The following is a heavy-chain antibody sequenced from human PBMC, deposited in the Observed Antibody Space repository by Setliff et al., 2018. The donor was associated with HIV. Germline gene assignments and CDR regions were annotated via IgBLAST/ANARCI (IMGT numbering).Heavy chain of an antibody. V-gene: IGHV4-61*09. J-gene: IGHJ3*01. CDR3: ARAPPGIQNDAFDV. CDR2: IYTNGYT. CDR1: GYAISSGYY. Sequence: SETLSLTCAVSGYAISSGYYWTWIRQPAGKGPEWIGHIYTNGYTNYNPSLKSRVPISVDTSKNQFSLRLTSVTAADTAVYYCARAPPGIQNDAFDVWGQGTMVTVSS.